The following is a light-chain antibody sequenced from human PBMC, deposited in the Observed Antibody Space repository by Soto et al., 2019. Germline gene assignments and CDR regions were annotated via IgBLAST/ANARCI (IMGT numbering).Light chain of an antibody. V-gene: IGLV2-14*01. CDR2: DVS. J-gene: IGLJ2*01. CDR3: SSYTSSRSVV. Sequence: QSVLTQPASVSGSPGQSITISCTGTSSDVGGYNYVSWYQQHPGKAPKLMIYDVSNRPSGVSNRFSSSKSGNTASLTISGLQAEDEADYYCSSYTSSRSVVFVGGTKVTVL. CDR1: SSDVGGYNY.